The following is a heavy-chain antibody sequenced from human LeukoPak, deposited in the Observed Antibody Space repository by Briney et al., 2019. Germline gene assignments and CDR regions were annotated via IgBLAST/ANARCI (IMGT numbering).Heavy chain of an antibody. CDR2: VGGSASGT. CDR3: AKGGDGRYYSRADY. CDR1: GFIFSTYT. D-gene: IGHD2-21*01. J-gene: IGHJ4*02. Sequence: PGGSLRLSCAASGFIFSTYTMSCVRQAPGKGLEWVSTVGGSASGTFYADSVKGRFTISRDNSKNTLYLQMNSLRAEDTAVYYCAKGGDGRYYSRADYWGQGTLVTVSS. V-gene: IGHV3-23*01.